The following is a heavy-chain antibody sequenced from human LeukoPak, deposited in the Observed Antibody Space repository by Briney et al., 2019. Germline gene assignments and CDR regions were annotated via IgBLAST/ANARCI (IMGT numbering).Heavy chain of an antibody. CDR2: IYPRDGST. CDR1: GYTFTSNY. Sequence: GASVKVSCKASGYTFTSNYIDWVRQAPGQGLEWMGMIYPRDGSTSYAQKFQGRVTVTRDTSTSTVHMELSGLRSEDTAVYYCARDQEGFDYWGQGTLVPVSS. CDR3: ARDQEGFDY. V-gene: IGHV1-46*01. J-gene: IGHJ4*02.